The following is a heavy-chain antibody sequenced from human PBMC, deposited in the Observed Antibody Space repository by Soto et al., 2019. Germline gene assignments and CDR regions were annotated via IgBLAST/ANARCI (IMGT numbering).Heavy chain of an antibody. J-gene: IGHJ5*02. V-gene: IGHV1-3*04. CDR3: ARVFLFENWFAP. CDR2: INTATGNT. Sequence: QVHLVQSGAEVKNPGASVKVSCKASGYTFTNNAMHWVRQAPAQRLEWMGWINTATGNTKYSRKFLGRISLTRDTFSTTGYIQLSHLTSTDTAVYNCARVFLFENWFAPWGQGTLVTVSS. CDR1: GYTFTNNA.